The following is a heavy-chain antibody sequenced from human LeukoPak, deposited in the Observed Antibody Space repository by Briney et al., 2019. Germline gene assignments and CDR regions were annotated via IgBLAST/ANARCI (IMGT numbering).Heavy chain of an antibody. D-gene: IGHD5-18*01. J-gene: IGHJ4*02. Sequence: SVKVSCKASGGTFSSYAISWVRQAPGQGLEWMISIIPILGIANYAQMFQGRVQITADKSTRTAYMGVSTLRSKDTAVYYCAIGYSYGYGVFDYWGQGTLVTVSS. V-gene: IGHV1-69*04. CDR1: GGTFSSYA. CDR2: IIPILGIA. CDR3: AIGYSYGYGVFDY.